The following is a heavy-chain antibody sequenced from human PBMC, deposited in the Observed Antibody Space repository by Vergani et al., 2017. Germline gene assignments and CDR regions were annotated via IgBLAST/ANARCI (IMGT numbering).Heavy chain of an antibody. D-gene: IGHD1-26*01. CDR2: IYYSGST. V-gene: IGHV4-39*01. CDR3: ARPGSSVYYYGMDV. Sequence: QLQLQESGPGLVKPSETLSLTCTVSGGSISSSSYYWGWIRQPPGKGLEWIGSIYYSGSTYYNTSLKSRVTISVDTSKNQFSLKLSSVTAADTAVYYCARPGSSVYYYGMDVWGQGTTVTVSS. CDR1: GGSISSSSYY. J-gene: IGHJ6*02.